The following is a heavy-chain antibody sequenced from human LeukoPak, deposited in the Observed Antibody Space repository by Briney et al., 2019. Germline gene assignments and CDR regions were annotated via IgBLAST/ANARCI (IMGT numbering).Heavy chain of an antibody. CDR3: ARGGRWFGELLRYYYYYMDV. Sequence: SETLSLTCAVYGGSFSGYYWSWIRQPPGKGLEWIGEINHSGSTNYNPSLKSRVTISVDTSKNQFSLKLSAVTAADTAVYYCARGGRWFGELLRYYYYYMDVWGKGTTVTVSS. J-gene: IGHJ6*03. V-gene: IGHV4-34*01. D-gene: IGHD3-10*01. CDR1: GGSFSGYY. CDR2: INHSGST.